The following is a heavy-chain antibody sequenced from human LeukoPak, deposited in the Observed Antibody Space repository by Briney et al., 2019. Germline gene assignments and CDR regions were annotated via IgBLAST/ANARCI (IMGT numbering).Heavy chain of an antibody. CDR2: MNPNSGNT. J-gene: IGHJ5*02. CDR3: ARVGDIVVVPAEAWFDP. Sequence: ASVKVSCKASGYTFTGYYMHWVRQATGQGLEWMGWMNPNSGNTGYAQKFQGRVTMTRNTSISTAYMELSSLRSEDTAVYYCARVGDIVVVPAEAWFDPWGQGTLVTVSS. CDR1: GYTFTGYY. D-gene: IGHD2-2*01. V-gene: IGHV1-8*02.